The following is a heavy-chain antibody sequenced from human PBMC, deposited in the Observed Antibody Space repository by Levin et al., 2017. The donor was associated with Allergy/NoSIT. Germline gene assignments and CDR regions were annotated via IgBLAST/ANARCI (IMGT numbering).Heavy chain of an antibody. Sequence: SCAASGFTVSSNYMSWVRQAPGKGLEWVSVIYSGGSTYYADSVKGRFTISRDNSKNTLYLQMNSLRAEDTAVYYCARDCSGGSCYSYYYGMDGWGQGTTVTVSS. J-gene: IGHJ6*02. D-gene: IGHD2-15*01. CDR2: IYSGGST. V-gene: IGHV3-53*01. CDR3: ARDCSGGSCYSYYYGMDG. CDR1: GFTVSSNY.